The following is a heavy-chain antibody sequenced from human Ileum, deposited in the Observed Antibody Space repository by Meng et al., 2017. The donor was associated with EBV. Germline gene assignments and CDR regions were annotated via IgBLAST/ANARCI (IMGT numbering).Heavy chain of an antibody. CDR2: VYHDGAT. V-gene: IGHV4-4*02. CDR1: GDSVSGSDW. Sequence: QVPLHEAGPGRGKPLGTLSLTCAVSGDSVSGSDWWSWVRQPPGKGLEWIGEVYHDGATNYHPSLKSRVTISLDKSKNEVNLHLNSLTAADTAVYFCARSSPIVRGLDYWGQGTLVTVSS. J-gene: IGHJ4*02. CDR3: ARSSPIVRGLDY. D-gene: IGHD3-10*01.